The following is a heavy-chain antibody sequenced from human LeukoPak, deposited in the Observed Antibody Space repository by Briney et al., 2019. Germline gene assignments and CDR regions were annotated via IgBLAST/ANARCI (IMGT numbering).Heavy chain of an antibody. Sequence: SVKVSCKASGGTFSSYAISWVRQAPGQGLEWMGGIIPIFGTANYAQKFQGRVTITADKSTSTAYMELSSLRSEDTAVYYCARSPERVTAVNYFDYWGQGTLVTVSS. CDR2: IIPIFGTA. D-gene: IGHD2-21*02. V-gene: IGHV1-69*06. J-gene: IGHJ4*02. CDR3: ARSPERVTAVNYFDY. CDR1: GGTFSSYA.